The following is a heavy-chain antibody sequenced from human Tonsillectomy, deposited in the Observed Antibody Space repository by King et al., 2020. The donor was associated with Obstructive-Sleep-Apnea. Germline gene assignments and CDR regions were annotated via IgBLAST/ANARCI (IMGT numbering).Heavy chain of an antibody. Sequence: VQLVESGGGVVQPGRSLRLSCAASGFTFSSYGMHWVRQAPGKGREWVAVIWYDGSNKYYADSVKGRFTISRDNSKNTLYLQMNSLRAEYTAVYYCARDRSRFGELMAYWGQGTLVTVSS. V-gene: IGHV3-33*01. CDR2: IWYDGSNK. CDR3: ARDRSRFGELMAY. J-gene: IGHJ4*02. D-gene: IGHD3-10*01. CDR1: GFTFSSYG.